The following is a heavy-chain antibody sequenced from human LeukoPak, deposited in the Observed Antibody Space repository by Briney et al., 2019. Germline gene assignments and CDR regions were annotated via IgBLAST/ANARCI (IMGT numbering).Heavy chain of an antibody. D-gene: IGHD2-2*01. CDR3: AKAPRYCSSTSCPSYYYYGTDV. CDR2: ISGSGGST. J-gene: IGHJ6*04. V-gene: IGHV3-23*01. Sequence: GGSLRLSCAASGFTFSSYAMSWVRQAPGKGLEWVSAISGSGGSTYYADSVKGRFTISRDNSKNTLYLQMNSLRAEDTAVYYCAKAPRYCSSTSCPSYYYYGTDVWGKGTTVTVSS. CDR1: GFTFSSYA.